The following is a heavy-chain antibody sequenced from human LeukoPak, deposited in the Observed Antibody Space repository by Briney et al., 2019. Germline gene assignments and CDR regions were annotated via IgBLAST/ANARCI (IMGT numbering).Heavy chain of an antibody. Sequence: MSSETLSLTCTVSGGSINSYYWSWIRQPPGKGLEWIGYIYYSGSTNYNPSLRSRVTISVDTSKNQFSLKLNSVTAADTAVYYCAREYSYGYSYYFDYWGQGTLVTVSS. CDR2: IYYSGST. D-gene: IGHD5-18*01. V-gene: IGHV4-59*01. J-gene: IGHJ4*02. CDR1: GGSINSYY. CDR3: AREYSYGYSYYFDY.